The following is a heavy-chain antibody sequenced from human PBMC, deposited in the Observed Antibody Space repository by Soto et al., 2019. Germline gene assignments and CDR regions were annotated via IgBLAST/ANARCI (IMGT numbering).Heavy chain of an antibody. D-gene: IGHD5-18*01. CDR2: IYHLGRT. CDR3: AGDNGYSYGYNLDH. V-gene: IGHV4-4*02. Sequence: SETLSLTCTVSGDTISSTRWWSWVRLSPGKGLEWIGEIYHLGRTNYNPSLKSRVTLSIDKSNNQFSLTLTSVTAADTAVYFCAGDNGYSYGYNLDHWGQGTLVTVS. J-gene: IGHJ4*02. CDR1: GDTISSTRW.